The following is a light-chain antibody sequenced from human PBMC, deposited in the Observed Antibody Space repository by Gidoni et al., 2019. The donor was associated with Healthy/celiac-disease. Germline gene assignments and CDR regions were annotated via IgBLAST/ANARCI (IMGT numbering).Light chain of an antibody. CDR3: SSYTSSSTLYV. CDR1: SSDVGGYNY. J-gene: IGLJ1*01. Sequence: QSALPQPASVSGSPGQSITIPCPGPSSDVGGYNYVSWYQQHPGKAPKRLIYYVSNRPSWVSNRFSGSKAGNTASLTISGLQAEDEADYYCSSYTSSSTLYVFGTGTKVTVL. V-gene: IGLV2-14*01. CDR2: YVS.